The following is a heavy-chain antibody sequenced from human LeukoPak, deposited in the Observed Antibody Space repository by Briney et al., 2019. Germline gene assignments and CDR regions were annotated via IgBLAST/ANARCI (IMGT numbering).Heavy chain of an antibody. CDR3: ASNYYGSGSLDY. Sequence: SETLSLTCTVSGASISSYYWTWIRQPPGKELEWIGYIYYSGSTNYSPSLKSRVTISVDTSKNQFSLKLSSVTAADTAVYYCASNYYGSGSLDYWGQGTLVTVSS. V-gene: IGHV4-59*08. CDR1: GASISSYY. J-gene: IGHJ4*02. D-gene: IGHD3-10*01. CDR2: IYYSGST.